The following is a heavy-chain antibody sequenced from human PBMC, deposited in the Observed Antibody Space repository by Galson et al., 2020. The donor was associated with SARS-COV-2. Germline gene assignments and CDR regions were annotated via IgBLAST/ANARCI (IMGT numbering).Heavy chain of an antibody. CDR3: ARRVHDYCDYQREDY. J-gene: IGHJ4*02. Sequence: SGPTLVKPTQTLTLTCTFSGFSLSTSGMCVSWIRQPPGKALEWLALIDWHDDKYYSTSLKTRLTISKDTSKNQVVLTMTNMDPVDTATYYCARRVHDYCDYQREDYWGQGTLVTVSS. V-gene: IGHV2-70*01. CDR2: IDWHDDK. D-gene: IGHD4-17*01. CDR1: GFSLSTSGMC.